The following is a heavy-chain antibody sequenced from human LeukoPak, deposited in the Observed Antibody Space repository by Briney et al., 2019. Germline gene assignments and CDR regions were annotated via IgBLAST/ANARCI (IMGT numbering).Heavy chain of an antibody. CDR3: ARDMSDIVVVPAAALVPDY. V-gene: IGHV1-46*01. CDR1: GYTFTSYY. J-gene: IGHJ4*02. CDR2: INPSGGST. Sequence: GASVKVSCKASGYTFTSYYMHWVRQAPGQGLEWMGIINPSGGSTSYAQKFQGRVTMTRDTSTSTVYMELSSLRSEDTAVYYCARDMSDIVVVPAAALVPDYWGQGTLVTVSS. D-gene: IGHD2-2*01.